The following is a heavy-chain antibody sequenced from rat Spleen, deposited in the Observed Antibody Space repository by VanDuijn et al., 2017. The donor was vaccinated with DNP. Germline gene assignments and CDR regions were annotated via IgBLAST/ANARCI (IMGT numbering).Heavy chain of an antibody. Sequence: EVQLVETGGGLVQPGGSLKLSCVASGFTFSNYWMYWIRQAQGKGLEWVASIKTGGGSTYYPDSVKGRFTISRDNAENTVYLQMNSLRSEDTATYYCLKHMDAWGHGTSVTVSS. CDR3: LKHMDA. CDR2: IKTGGGST. V-gene: IGHV5-58*01. J-gene: IGHJ4*01. CDR1: GFTFSNYW.